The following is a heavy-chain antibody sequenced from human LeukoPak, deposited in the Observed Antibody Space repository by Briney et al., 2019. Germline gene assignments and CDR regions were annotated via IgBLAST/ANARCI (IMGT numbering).Heavy chain of an antibody. Sequence: GGSLRLSSTASDFNFNTYTIDWVRQAPGKGLEWVSSISSRSSYIYYADALRDRFSTSRDNAKNSVYLQMDALRVEDTAVYYCAKIDDYYKHFDSWGQGTLVTVSS. CDR1: DFNFNTYT. V-gene: IGHV3-21*01. J-gene: IGHJ4*02. CDR2: ISSRSSYI. CDR3: AKIDDYYKHFDS. D-gene: IGHD2-21*02.